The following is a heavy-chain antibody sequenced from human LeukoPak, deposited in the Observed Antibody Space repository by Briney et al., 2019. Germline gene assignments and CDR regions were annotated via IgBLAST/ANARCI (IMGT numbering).Heavy chain of an antibody. D-gene: IGHD1-20*01. CDR2: IYYSGST. Sequence: SETLSLTCTVSGGSISSYYWSWIRQPPGKGLEWIGYIYYSGSTNYNPSLKSRVTISVDTSKNQFSLKLSSVTAADTAVYYCARDNWNDRAFEDALDIWGQGTMVTVSS. CDR3: ARDNWNDRAFEDALDI. J-gene: IGHJ3*02. V-gene: IGHV4-59*01. CDR1: GGSISSYY.